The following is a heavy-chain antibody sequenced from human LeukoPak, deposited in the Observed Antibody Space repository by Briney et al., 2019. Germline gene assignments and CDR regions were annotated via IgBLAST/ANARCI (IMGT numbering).Heavy chain of an antibody. D-gene: IGHD2-15*01. CDR3: ATAKGVAALGGQYFDY. J-gene: IGHJ4*02. V-gene: IGHV1-24*01. Sequence: GASVKVSCKVSGYTLTELSMHWMRQAPGKGLEWMGGFDPEDGETIYAQKFQGRVTMTEDTSTDTAYMELSSLRSEDTAVYYCATAKGVAALGGQYFDYWGQGTLVTVSS. CDR1: GYTLTELS. CDR2: FDPEDGET.